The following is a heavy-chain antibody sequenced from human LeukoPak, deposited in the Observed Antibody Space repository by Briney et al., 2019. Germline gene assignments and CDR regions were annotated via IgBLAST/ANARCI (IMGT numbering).Heavy chain of an antibody. J-gene: IGHJ4*02. CDR3: AREGITMVRGLD. D-gene: IGHD3-10*01. Sequence: SETLSLTCTVSDGSISSSNYYWGWIRQPPGKGLEWIGYIYYSGSTYYNPSLKSRVTISVDTSKNQFSLKLSSVTAADTAVYYCAREGITMVRGLDWGQGTLVTVSS. CDR2: IYYSGST. V-gene: IGHV4-39*02. CDR1: DGSISSSNYY.